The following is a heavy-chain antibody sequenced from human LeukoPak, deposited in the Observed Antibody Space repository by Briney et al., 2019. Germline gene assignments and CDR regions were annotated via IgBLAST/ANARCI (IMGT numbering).Heavy chain of an antibody. CDR3: AKNIALTGEFDS. J-gene: IGHJ4*02. Sequence: ASVRVSCKASGYTFTSYDINWVRQATGQGPEWMGWVNPNTGVTDYAQKFQGRVTMTRDTSITTAYMDLSSLRSDDTAVYYCAKNIALTGEFDSWGQGTLVTVSS. CDR2: VNPNTGVT. D-gene: IGHD7-27*01. V-gene: IGHV1-8*01. CDR1: GYTFTSYD.